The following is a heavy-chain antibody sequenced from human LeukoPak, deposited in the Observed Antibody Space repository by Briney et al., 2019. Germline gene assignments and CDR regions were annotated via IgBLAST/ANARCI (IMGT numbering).Heavy chain of an antibody. D-gene: IGHD2-15*01. Sequence: GGSLRLSCAASGFTFSSYAMSWVRQAPGKGLEWVSAISGSGSSTYYADSVKGRFTISRDNSKNTLYLQMNSLRAEDTAVYYCAKAAYLGGSGPYFDYWGQGTLVTVSS. CDR1: GFTFSSYA. J-gene: IGHJ4*02. CDR2: ISGSGSST. CDR3: AKAAYLGGSGPYFDY. V-gene: IGHV3-23*01.